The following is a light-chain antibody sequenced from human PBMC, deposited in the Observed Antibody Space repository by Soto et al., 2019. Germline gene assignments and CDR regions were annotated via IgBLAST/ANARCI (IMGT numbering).Light chain of an antibody. Sequence: QSALTQPASVSGAAGQSITITCTGTGSDVGGYNYVSWYQQHPGKAPKLMIYDVSNRPSGVSNRFSGSKSGNTASLTISGLQAEDEADYYCSSYTSSSTPLYVFGTGTKVTVL. CDR1: GSDVGGYNY. V-gene: IGLV2-14*01. CDR2: DVS. J-gene: IGLJ1*01. CDR3: SSYTSSSTPLYV.